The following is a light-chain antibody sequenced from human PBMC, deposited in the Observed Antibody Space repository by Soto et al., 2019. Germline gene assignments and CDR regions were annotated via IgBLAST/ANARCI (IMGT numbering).Light chain of an antibody. J-gene: IGKJ1*01. Sequence: DIQLTQSPSRLSASVGDSVPIPTRARPCIASWLAWYQQKPGKPPNLLRYSASTLETGVPSRFSGRGYGTEFTLTIASMQPDVSATYYSQQYNSFSKTFGRGTRVDIK. CDR2: SAS. CDR3: QQYNSFSKT. V-gene: IGKV1-5*01. CDR1: PCIASW.